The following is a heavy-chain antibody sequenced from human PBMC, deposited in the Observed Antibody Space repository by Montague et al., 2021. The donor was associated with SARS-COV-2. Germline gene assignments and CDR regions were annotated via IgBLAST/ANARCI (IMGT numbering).Heavy chain of an antibody. CDR3: ARDGSDWYLLTCTY. CDR2: ISYDGSDS. D-gene: IGHD2-15*01. CDR1: GFTFRHSA. Sequence: SLRLSCAASGFTFRHSAMHWVRQAPGKGLEWVAIISYDGSDSNYADSVKGRFTISRDNSKNTLYLQMNSLTAEDTAVYYRARDGSDWYLLTCTYWGQGTLVTVSS. V-gene: IGHV3-30-3*01. J-gene: IGHJ4*02.